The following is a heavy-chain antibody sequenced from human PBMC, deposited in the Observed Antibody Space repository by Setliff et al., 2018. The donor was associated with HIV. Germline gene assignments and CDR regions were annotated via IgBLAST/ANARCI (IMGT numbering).Heavy chain of an antibody. J-gene: IGHJ4*02. CDR1: GFTFGDYA. CDR3: TRDLSGYGDYYFDY. D-gene: IGHD4-17*01. CDR2: IRNKAYGGTA. V-gene: IGHV3-49*04. Sequence: GGSLRLSCTSSGFTFGDYAMSWVRQAPGKGLEWVGFIRNKAYGGTAEYAASMKDRFIISRDDSKSIAYLQMYSLKTEDTAVYYCTRDLSGYGDYYFDYWGLGTLVTVSS.